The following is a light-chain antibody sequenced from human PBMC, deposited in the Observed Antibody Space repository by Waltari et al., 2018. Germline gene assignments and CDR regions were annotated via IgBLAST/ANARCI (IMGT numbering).Light chain of an antibody. Sequence: QLVLTHAPSASASLGASVTLTCTLIGGHSNYVIAWHQQQPEKGPRYLIRLNNDGSHRKGDGIPDRFSGSRSGAECYLTISSLQSEDEADYYCQTWGTGVVVFGGGTKLTVL. CDR3: QTWGTGVVV. V-gene: IGLV4-69*01. J-gene: IGLJ3*02. CDR2: LNNDGSH. CDR1: GGHSNYV.